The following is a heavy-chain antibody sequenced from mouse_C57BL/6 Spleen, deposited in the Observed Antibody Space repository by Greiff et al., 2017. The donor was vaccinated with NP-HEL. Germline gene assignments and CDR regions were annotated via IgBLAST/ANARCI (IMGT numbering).Heavy chain of an antibody. Sequence: VQLQQSGAELARPGASVKMSCKASGYTFTSYTMHWVKQRPGQGLEWIGYINPSSGYTKYNQKFKDKATLTADKSSSTAYMQLSSLTSEDSAVYYCARGYYGSSLYWYFDVWGTGTTVTVSS. J-gene: IGHJ1*03. CDR1: GYTFTSYT. D-gene: IGHD1-1*01. CDR2: INPSSGYT. V-gene: IGHV1-4*01. CDR3: ARGYYGSSLYWYFDV.